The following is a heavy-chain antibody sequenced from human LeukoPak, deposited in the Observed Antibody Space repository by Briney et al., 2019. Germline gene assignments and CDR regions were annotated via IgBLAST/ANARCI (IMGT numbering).Heavy chain of an antibody. J-gene: IGHJ5*02. D-gene: IGHD3-3*01. Sequence: PSETLSLTCTVSGGSISSYYWSWIRQPAGKGLELIGRIYTSGSTNYNPSLKSRVTMSVDTSKNQFSLKLSSVTAADTAVYYCARVARITIFGVVFNWFDPWGQGTLVTVSS. CDR2: IYTSGST. V-gene: IGHV4-4*07. CDR1: GGSISSYY. CDR3: ARVARITIFGVVFNWFDP.